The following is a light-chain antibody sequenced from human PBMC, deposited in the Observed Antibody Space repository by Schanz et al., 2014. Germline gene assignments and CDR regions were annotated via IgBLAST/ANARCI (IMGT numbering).Light chain of an antibody. V-gene: IGLV2-8*01. J-gene: IGLJ2*01. CDR1: SSDIGRYNY. CDR2: EVS. Sequence: QSALTQPPSASGSPGQSVTISCTGTSSDIGRYNYVSWYQHHPGKAPKLLIYEVSKRPSGVPDRFSGSKSGNTASLTVSGLQAEDEADYYCSSYAGSNNPVVFGGGTKLTVL. CDR3: SSYAGSNNPVV.